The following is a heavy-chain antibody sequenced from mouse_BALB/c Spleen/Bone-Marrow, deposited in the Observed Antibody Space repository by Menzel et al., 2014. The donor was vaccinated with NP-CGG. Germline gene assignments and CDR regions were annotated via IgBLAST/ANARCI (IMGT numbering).Heavy chain of an antibody. Sequence: VQLQQSGAELAKPGASVKMSCKASGYTFTSYRMHWVRQRPGQGLEWIGYINPSTGYTEYNQRFKDKATLAAVKSSTTAYMQLSSLTSEDSAVYYCARDDYDAFAYWGQGTLVTVSA. CDR1: GYTFTSYR. J-gene: IGHJ3*01. CDR2: INPSTGYT. CDR3: ARDDYDAFAY. V-gene: IGHV1-4*01. D-gene: IGHD2-4*01.